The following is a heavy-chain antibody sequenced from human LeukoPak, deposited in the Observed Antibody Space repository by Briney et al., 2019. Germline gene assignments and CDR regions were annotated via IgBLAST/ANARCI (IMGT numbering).Heavy chain of an antibody. CDR3: ARHGDGYNVGAFDI. D-gene: IGHD5-24*01. CDR2: INPNSGGT. J-gene: IGHJ3*02. Sequence: ASVKVSCKASGYTFTGYYMHWVRQAPGQGLEWMGWINPNSGGTNYAQKFQGWVTMTRDTSISTAYMELSRLRSDDTAVYYCARHGDGYNVGAFDIWGQGTMVTVSS. CDR1: GYTFTGYY. V-gene: IGHV1-2*04.